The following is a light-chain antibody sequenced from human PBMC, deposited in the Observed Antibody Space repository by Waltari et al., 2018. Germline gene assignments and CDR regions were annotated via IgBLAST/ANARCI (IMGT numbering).Light chain of an antibody. Sequence: QSALTQPPSVSGSPGPSVTISCTGTSSDVGAYNYVSWYQQHPGKAPKLMIYDVRKRPSGVPDRFSGSKSGNTASLTISGLQGEDEADYYCCSYAGSYTYVFGTGTKVTVL. CDR3: CSYAGSYTYV. J-gene: IGLJ1*01. CDR2: DVR. V-gene: IGLV2-11*01. CDR1: SSDVGAYNY.